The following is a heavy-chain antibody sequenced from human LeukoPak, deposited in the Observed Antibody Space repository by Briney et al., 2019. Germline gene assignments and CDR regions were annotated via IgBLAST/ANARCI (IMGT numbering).Heavy chain of an antibody. D-gene: IGHD3-22*01. J-gene: IGHJ5*02. CDR2: IIPIFGTA. CDR3: ASEKQHYYDSSGYYGPINWFDP. Sequence: SVKVSCKASGGTFSSYAISWVRQAPGQGLEWMGGIIPIFGTANYAQKFQGRVTITADESTSTAYMELSSLRSEDTAVYYCASEKQHYYDSSGYYGPINWFDPWGQGTLVTVPS. V-gene: IGHV1-69*13. CDR1: GGTFSSYA.